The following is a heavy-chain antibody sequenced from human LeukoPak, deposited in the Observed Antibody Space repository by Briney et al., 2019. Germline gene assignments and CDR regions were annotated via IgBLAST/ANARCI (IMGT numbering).Heavy chain of an antibody. CDR2: INGGGCNT. V-gene: IGHV3-23*01. Sequence: GGSLRLSCVASGFNFNNYAMRWVRQAPGKGLDWVSGINGGGCNTYYADSVKGRFTISRDNSKNTLYLQMNSLRAEDTAVYFCARLVLMWYHLDYWGQGTQVTVSS. CDR3: ARLVLMWYHLDY. J-gene: IGHJ4*02. CDR1: GFNFNNYA. D-gene: IGHD2-15*01.